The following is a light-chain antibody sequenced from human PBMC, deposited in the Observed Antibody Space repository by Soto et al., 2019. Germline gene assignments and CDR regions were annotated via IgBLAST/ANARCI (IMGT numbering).Light chain of an antibody. J-gene: IGKJ1*01. V-gene: IGKV1-9*01. CDR2: AAS. CDR1: QGISSY. Sequence: DIQLTQSPSFLSASVGDRVTITCRASQGISSYLAWYQQKPGKAPKLLIYAASTLQSGVPSRFSGSGSGTEFTLTISSLQPEDFATYYCQRLNSYLPGTFGQGTKVEIK. CDR3: QRLNSYLPGT.